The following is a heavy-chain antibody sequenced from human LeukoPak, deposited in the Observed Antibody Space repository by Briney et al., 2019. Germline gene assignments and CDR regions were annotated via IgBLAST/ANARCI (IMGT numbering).Heavy chain of an antibody. Sequence: GASVNVSCKASGYTFTTYPMHWVRQAPGQGLEWMGWINPNGGGTNYAQKFQGRVTMTRDTSISTAYMGLSRLRSDDTAVYYCASGITGTTEEIDYWGQGTLVTVSS. CDR2: INPNGGGT. CDR1: GYTFTTYP. D-gene: IGHD1-7*01. CDR3: ASGITGTTEEIDY. J-gene: IGHJ4*02. V-gene: IGHV1-2*02.